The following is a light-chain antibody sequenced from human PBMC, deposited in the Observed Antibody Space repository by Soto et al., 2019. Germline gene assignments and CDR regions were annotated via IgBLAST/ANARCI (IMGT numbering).Light chain of an antibody. CDR1: QSLLHTNGINY. Sequence: VLVTHSPLSLPVTPGEPASMSCRGSQSLLHTNGINYLHWYLQKPGQSPQLLIYLGSHRASGVPDRFSGSGSGKEYTLRISRVEAEDVGIYYCMQALQKHSTFGHGTQ. V-gene: IGKV2-28*01. J-gene: IGKJ1*01. CDR3: MQALQKHST. CDR2: LGS.